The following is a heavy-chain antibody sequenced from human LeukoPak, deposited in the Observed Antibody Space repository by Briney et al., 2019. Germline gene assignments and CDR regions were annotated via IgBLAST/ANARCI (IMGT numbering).Heavy chain of an antibody. Sequence: GGSLRLSCAASGFTFSSYDMHWVRQATGKGLEWVSAIGTAGDTYYPGSVKGRFTISRENAKNSLYLQLNSLRAGHTAVYCCVRLGRDSFDIWGQGTMVTVSS. CDR2: IGTAGDT. CDR3: VRLGRDSFDI. D-gene: IGHD5-12*01. J-gene: IGHJ3*02. V-gene: IGHV3-13*01. CDR1: GFTFSSYD.